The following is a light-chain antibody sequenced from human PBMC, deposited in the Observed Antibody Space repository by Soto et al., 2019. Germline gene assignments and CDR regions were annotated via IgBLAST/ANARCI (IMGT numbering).Light chain of an antibody. CDR1: QSVNNY. Sequence: DIQMTQSPSTLSASVGDRVTIACRASQSVNNYLAWYQQKPGKPPRLLIFDASNLQSGVPSRFSGSGSGTDFTLTISSLQPDDFASYFCHQYNTYPYTFGQGTKLEI. V-gene: IGKV1-5*01. J-gene: IGKJ2*01. CDR3: HQYNTYPYT. CDR2: DAS.